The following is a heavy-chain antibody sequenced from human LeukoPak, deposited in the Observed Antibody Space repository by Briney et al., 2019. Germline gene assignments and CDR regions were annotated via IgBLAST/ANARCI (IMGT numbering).Heavy chain of an antibody. D-gene: IGHD3-22*01. CDR2: ISWDGGST. V-gene: IGHV3-43D*03. CDR1: GFTFDDYA. CDR3: AKGGYYYDSSGYYGFDY. J-gene: IGHJ4*02. Sequence: PGGSLRLSCAASGFTFDDYAMHWVRQAPGKGLEWVSLISWDGGSTYYADSVKGRFTISRDNSKNSLYLQMNSLGAEDTALYYCAKGGYYYDSSGYYGFDYWGQGTLVTVSS.